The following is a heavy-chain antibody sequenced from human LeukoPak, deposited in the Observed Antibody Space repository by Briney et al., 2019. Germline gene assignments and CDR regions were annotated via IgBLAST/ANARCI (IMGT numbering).Heavy chain of an antibody. V-gene: IGHV3-21*01. CDR1: GFAFNAYT. CDR3: ARVTMGATTLNYYYFFMDV. J-gene: IGHJ6*03. CDR2: ITSTSAYR. D-gene: IGHD1-26*01. Sequence: GSLRLSCVGSGFAFNAYTITWVRQAPGKGLEWVSSITSTSAYRQYGDSVRGRFTISRDNTKNSVYLQMDSLGAEDTAVYHCARVTMGATTLNYYYFFMDVWGKGTTVTVSS.